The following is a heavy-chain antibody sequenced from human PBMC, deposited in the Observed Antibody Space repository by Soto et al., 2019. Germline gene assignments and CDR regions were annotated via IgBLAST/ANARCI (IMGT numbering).Heavy chain of an antibody. Sequence: GGSLRLSCVASGLPVAGSYMAWVRQAPGKGLEWASVIYNDGTTYYSQSVEGRFTVSRDTSKNTLYLQMDRLRDEVTAVYYCVRPLPSGQTHARDVWGQGTTVTVSS. J-gene: IGHJ6*02. CDR1: GLPVAGSY. V-gene: IGHV3-53*01. CDR2: IYNDGTT. D-gene: IGHD3-10*01. CDR3: VRPLPSGQTHARDV.